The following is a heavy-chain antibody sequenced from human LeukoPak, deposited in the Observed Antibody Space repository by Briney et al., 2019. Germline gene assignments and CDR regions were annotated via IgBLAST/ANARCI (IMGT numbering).Heavy chain of an antibody. Sequence: SETLSLTCAVYGGSFSGYYWSWIRQPPGKGLEWIGEINHSGSTNYNPSLRSRVTISVDTSKNQFSLKLSSVTAADTAVYYCASKRIVATIYDYWGQGTLVTVSS. J-gene: IGHJ4*02. V-gene: IGHV4-34*01. CDR2: INHSGST. CDR1: GGSFSGYY. CDR3: ASKRIVATIYDY. D-gene: IGHD5-12*01.